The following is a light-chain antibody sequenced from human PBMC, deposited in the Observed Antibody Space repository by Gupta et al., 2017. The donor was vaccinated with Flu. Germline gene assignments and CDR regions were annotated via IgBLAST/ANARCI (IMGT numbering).Light chain of an antibody. Sequence: QSVLTQPPSASGTPGPRVTISCSGSSSNIGGNFVSWFQHVPGTAPNLRIFINDRRPSAVSARFSGSKSGTSATLAITVLRAEDEADDYYAVWDDSRSRLVFGGGTKLTVL. CDR3: AVWDDSRSRLV. V-gene: IGLV1-47*02. J-gene: IGLJ3*02. CDR2: IND. CDR1: SSNIGGNF.